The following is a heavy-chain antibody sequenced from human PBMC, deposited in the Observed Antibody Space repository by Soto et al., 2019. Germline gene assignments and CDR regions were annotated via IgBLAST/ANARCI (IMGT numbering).Heavy chain of an antibody. Sequence: SETLSLTCAVYGGSFSGYYWSWIRQPPGKGLEWIGEINHSGSTNYNPSLKSRVTISVDTSKNQFSLKLSSVTAADTAVYYCARGRRYFDWSTSSYYGMDVWGQGTTVTVS. J-gene: IGHJ6*02. V-gene: IGHV4-34*01. CDR3: ARGRRYFDWSTSSYYGMDV. CDR1: GGSFSGYY. D-gene: IGHD3-9*01. CDR2: INHSGST.